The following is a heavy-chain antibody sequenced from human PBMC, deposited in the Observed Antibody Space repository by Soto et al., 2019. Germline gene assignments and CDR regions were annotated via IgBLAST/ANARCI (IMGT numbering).Heavy chain of an antibody. J-gene: IGHJ4*02. CDR2: IYYSGST. CDR1: GGSISSGGYS. CDR3: ARLGGYYQAFDQ. V-gene: IGHV4-61*08. Sequence: SETLSLTCAVSGGSISSGGYSWSWIRQPPGKGLEWIGYIYYSGSTTYNPSLKSRVTISLDTSKNQFSLKLNSVTAADTAVYYCARLGGYYQAFDQWGQGSLVTVSS. D-gene: IGHD3-22*01.